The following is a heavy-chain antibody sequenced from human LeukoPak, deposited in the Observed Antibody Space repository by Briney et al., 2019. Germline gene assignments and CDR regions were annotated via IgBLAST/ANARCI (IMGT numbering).Heavy chain of an antibody. CDR1: GFTFSSYW. J-gene: IGHJ4*02. D-gene: IGHD4-17*01. Sequence: GGSLRLSCAASGFTFSSYWMHWVRQAPGKGLVWVSRINSDGSSTSYADSVKGRFTISRDNAKSTLYLQMNSLRAEDTAVYYCARGVRLRTVTIYDYWGQGTLVTVSS. CDR2: INSDGSST. CDR3: ARGVRLRTVTIYDY. V-gene: IGHV3-74*01.